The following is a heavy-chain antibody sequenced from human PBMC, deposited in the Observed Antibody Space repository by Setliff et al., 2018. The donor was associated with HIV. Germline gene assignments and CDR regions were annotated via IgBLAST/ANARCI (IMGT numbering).Heavy chain of an antibody. Sequence: PSETLSLTCTVSGGSISSSFHYWGWIRQPPGKGLEWIASLYYSGNTYYNPSLKSRVTILVDTSKNQFSLKVTSVTAADTAMYYCARVIGDSEKFDSNWFDPWGQGTLVTVSS. CDR1: GGSISSSFHY. CDR2: LYYSGNT. D-gene: IGHD3-10*01. J-gene: IGHJ5*02. CDR3: ARVIGDSEKFDSNWFDP. V-gene: IGHV4-39*07.